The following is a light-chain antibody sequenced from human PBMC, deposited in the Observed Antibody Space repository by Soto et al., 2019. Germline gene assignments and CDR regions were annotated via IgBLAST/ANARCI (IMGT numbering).Light chain of an antibody. CDR3: QQYHSHWT. J-gene: IGKJ1*01. Sequence: DILMTQSPSTLSASVGRTLTLSCRASQSTSSWVAWYQQRPGKPPKLVIYGASTLERGVPSRFSGSGSGTLFPLTISSMTPDVFSTYYCQQYHSHWTFGQGTKVDIK. CDR2: GAS. V-gene: IGKV1-5*03. CDR1: QSTSSW.